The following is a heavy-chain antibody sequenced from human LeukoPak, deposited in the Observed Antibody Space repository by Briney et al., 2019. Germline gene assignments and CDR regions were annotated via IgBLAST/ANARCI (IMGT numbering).Heavy chain of an antibody. D-gene: IGHD2-2*02. CDR2: ISAYNGNT. J-gene: IGHJ4*02. CDR1: GYTFTNYG. V-gene: IGHV1-18*01. CDR3: ARDCNRFGSSTSCYRGGDFDY. Sequence: GASVKVSCKASGYTFTNYGISWVRQAPGQGLDWMGWISAYNGNTNYAQKLQGRVTMTTDTSTSTAYMELRSLRSDDTAVYYCARDCNRFGSSTSCYRGGDFDYWGQGTLVTVSS.